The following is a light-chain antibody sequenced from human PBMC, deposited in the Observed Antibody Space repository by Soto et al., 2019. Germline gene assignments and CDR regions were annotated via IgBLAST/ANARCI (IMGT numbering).Light chain of an antibody. Sequence: QSVLTQPPSASGTPGQRVTISCSGSSSNIGSNYVYWYQQLPGTAPKLLIYRNNQRPSGVPDRFSGSKSGTSASLAISGLRSEDEADYHCATWDDSLSVGVFGGGTKLTVL. V-gene: IGLV1-47*01. J-gene: IGLJ3*02. CDR1: SSNIGSNY. CDR3: ATWDDSLSVGV. CDR2: RNN.